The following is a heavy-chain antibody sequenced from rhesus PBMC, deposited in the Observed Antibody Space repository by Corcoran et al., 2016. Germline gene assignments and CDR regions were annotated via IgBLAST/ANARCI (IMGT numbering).Heavy chain of an antibody. CDR3: TSYGSTSFDY. D-gene: IGHD4-29*01. Sequence: QVQLVQSGAEVKKPWASVKLSCTASGYTFTSYYINWVRPAPGQVLEWIGWITPSNGDTGYAQKLQGRVTMTRDTSTSTAYMELSSLRSEDTAVYYCTSYGSTSFDYWGQGVLVTVSS. V-gene: IGHV1S9*01. J-gene: IGHJ4*01. CDR2: ITPSNGDT. CDR1: GYTFTSYY.